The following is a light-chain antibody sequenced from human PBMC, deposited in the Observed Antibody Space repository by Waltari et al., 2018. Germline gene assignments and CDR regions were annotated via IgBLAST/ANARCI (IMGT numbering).Light chain of an antibody. J-gene: IGLJ3*02. CDR3: QVWDSSSDHRV. CDR2: YDS. Sequence: SYVLSQPHSVSVAPGETARINCEENKIGTKSVHWYKQRPGQAPELVLYYDSDRPSGIPERFSGFNAGDTAILTISRVEAGDEADYYCQVWDSSSDHRVFGGGTKVTVL. CDR1: KIGTKS. V-gene: IGLV3-21*04.